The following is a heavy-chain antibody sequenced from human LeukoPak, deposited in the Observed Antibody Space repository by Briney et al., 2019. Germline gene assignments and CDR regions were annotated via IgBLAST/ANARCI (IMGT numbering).Heavy chain of an antibody. J-gene: IGHJ6*02. CDR2: ISSSSSYI. D-gene: IGHD2-2*01. CDR3: ARYGVPAAINYYYYGMDV. CDR1: GFTFSSYW. Sequence: GGSLRLSCAASGFTFSSYWMHWVRQAPGKGLEWVSSISSSSSYIYYADSVKGRFTISRDNAKNSLYLQMNSLRAEDTAVYYCARYGVPAAINYYYYGMDVWGQGTAVTVSS. V-gene: IGHV3-21*01.